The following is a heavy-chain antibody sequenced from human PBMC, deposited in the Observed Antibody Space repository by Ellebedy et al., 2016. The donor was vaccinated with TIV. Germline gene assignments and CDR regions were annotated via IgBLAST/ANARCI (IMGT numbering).Heavy chain of an antibody. D-gene: IGHD6-13*01. J-gene: IGHJ4*02. V-gene: IGHV1-2*02. CDR3: ARERIAAAGDVFDY. CDR2: INPNSGGT. Sequence: GESLKISXKASGYTFTSYYMHWVRQAPGQGLEWMGWINPNSGGTNYAQKFQGRVTMTRDTSISTAYMELSRLRSDDTAVYYCARERIAAAGDVFDYWGQGTLVTVSS. CDR1: GYTFTSYY.